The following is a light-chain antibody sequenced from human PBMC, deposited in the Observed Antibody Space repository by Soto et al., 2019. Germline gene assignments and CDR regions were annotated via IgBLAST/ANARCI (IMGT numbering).Light chain of an antibody. CDR3: QQRSNWHPIT. J-gene: IGKJ5*01. CDR2: DAS. CDR1: PGVRSF. V-gene: IGKV3D-11*01. Sequence: EIVLTQSPATLSLSPGERATLSCRASPGVRSFLAWYQQKPGQAPRLLIYDASNRATGIPARFSGSGPGTDFTLTISSLEPEDFAVYYCQQRSNWHPITFGQGTRLEIK.